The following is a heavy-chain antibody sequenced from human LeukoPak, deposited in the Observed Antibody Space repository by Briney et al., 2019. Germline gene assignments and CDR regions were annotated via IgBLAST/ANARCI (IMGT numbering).Heavy chain of an antibody. CDR1: GYTFTSYG. Sequence: ASVKVSCKASGYTFTSYGISWVRQAPGQGLEWMGWISAYNGNTNYAQKLQGRVTMTRDTSTSTVYMELSSLRSEDTAVYYCAREIVVVPAAIFPHAFDIWGQGTMVTVSS. CDR2: ISAYNGNT. V-gene: IGHV1-18*01. D-gene: IGHD2-2*01. J-gene: IGHJ3*02. CDR3: AREIVVVPAAIFPHAFDI.